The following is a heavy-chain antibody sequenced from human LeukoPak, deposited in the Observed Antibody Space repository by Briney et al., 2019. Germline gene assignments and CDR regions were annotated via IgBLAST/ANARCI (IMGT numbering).Heavy chain of an antibody. Sequence: GGSLRPSCAASGFTFDDYAMHWVRQAPGKGLEWVSGISWNSGSIGYADSVKGRFTISRDNAKNSLYLQMNSLRAEDTALYYCAKATGQSNWFDPWGQGTLVTVSS. J-gene: IGHJ5*02. CDR2: ISWNSGSI. CDR1: GFTFDDYA. CDR3: AKATGQSNWFDP. D-gene: IGHD1-14*01. V-gene: IGHV3-9*01.